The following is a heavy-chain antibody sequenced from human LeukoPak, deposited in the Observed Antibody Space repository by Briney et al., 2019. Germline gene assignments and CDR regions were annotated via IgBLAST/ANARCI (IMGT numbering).Heavy chain of an antibody. J-gene: IGHJ4*02. D-gene: IGHD4-17*01. V-gene: IGHV1-24*01. Sequence: ASVKVSCKVSGYTLTELSMHWVRQAPGKGLEWMGGFDPEDGETIYAQKFQGRVTMTEDTSTDTAYMELSSLRFEDTAVYYCATLGYGDYYNTAFDYWGQGTLVTVSS. CDR3: ATLGYGDYYNTAFDY. CDR2: FDPEDGET. CDR1: GYTLTELS.